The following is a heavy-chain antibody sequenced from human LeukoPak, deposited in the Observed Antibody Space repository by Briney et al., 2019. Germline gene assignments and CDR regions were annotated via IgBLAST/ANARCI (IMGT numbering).Heavy chain of an antibody. J-gene: IGHJ3*01. V-gene: IGHV3-33*06. Sequence: QPGGSLRLSCAASGFTFSSYGMHWVRQAPGKGLEWVAVIWYDGSNKYYADSVKGRFTISRDNSKNTLYLQMNSLRAEDTAVYYCAKRITYYYDSSGYYSSWGQGTMVTVSS. CDR1: GFTFSSYG. CDR2: IWYDGSNK. D-gene: IGHD3-22*01. CDR3: AKRITYYYDSSGYYSS.